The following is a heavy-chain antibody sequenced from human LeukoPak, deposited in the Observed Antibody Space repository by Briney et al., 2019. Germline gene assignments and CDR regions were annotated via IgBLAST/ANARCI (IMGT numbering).Heavy chain of an antibody. Sequence: PSETLSLTCTVSGGSVSSGSYYWSWIRQPPGKGLEWIGYIYYSGSTTYNPSLNSRVTISVDTSKNQFSLELSSVTAADTAVYYCASKRGSGSPFDYWGQGTLVTVSS. D-gene: IGHD1-26*01. J-gene: IGHJ4*02. CDR2: IYYSGST. V-gene: IGHV4-61*01. CDR3: ASKRGSGSPFDY. CDR1: GGSVSSGSYY.